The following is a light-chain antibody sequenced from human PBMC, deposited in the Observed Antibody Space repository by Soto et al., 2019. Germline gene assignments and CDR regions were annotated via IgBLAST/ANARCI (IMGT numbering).Light chain of an antibody. Sequence: EIVLTQSPGTLSLSPGERATLSCRASQSVTSGDLAWYQQKPGQAPRLLMYGASRRITGVPDRFSGSGSGTDVTLTISRLQPEEFAVYYCQQYGNFPRTFGQGTKVEIK. CDR2: GAS. CDR1: QSVTSGD. J-gene: IGKJ1*01. V-gene: IGKV3-20*01. CDR3: QQYGNFPRT.